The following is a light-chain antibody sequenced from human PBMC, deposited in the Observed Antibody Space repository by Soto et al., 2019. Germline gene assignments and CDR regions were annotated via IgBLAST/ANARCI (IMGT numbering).Light chain of an antibody. V-gene: IGLV4-69*01. CDR3: QTWVTGIHI. Sequence: QLVLTQSPSASASLGASVKLTCTLSSGHSNYAIAWHQQQPEKGPRFLMKLNSDGSHSKGDGIPDRFSGSSSWAERYLTISTLQSEDEADYYCQTWVTGIHIFGGGTKLTVL. CDR2: LNSDGSH. J-gene: IGLJ2*01. CDR1: SGHSNYA.